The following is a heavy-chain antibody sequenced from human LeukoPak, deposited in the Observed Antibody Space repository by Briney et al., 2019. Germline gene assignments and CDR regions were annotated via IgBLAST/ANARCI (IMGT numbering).Heavy chain of an antibody. V-gene: IGHV3-53*01. CDR1: GFTVSSNY. CDR3: ARGSIQSYYYGMDV. CDR2: IYSGGST. D-gene: IGHD2-2*02. J-gene: IGHJ6*02. Sequence: PGGSLRLSCAASGFTVSSNYMSWVRQAPGKGLEWVSVIYSGGSTYYADSVKGRFTISRDNSKNTLYLLMNSMRADDTAAYYCARGSIQSYYYGMDVWGQGTTVTVSS.